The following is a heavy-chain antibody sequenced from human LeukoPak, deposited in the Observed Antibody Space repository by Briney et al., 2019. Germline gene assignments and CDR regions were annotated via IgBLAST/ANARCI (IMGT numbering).Heavy chain of an antibody. Sequence: SETLSLTCTVSGGSISSGGYSWSWIRQPPGKGLEWIGYIYYSGSTNYNPSLKSRVTISVDTSKNQFSLKLSSVTAADTAIYYCASLDIVASGTDAFDIWGQGTMVTVSS. CDR3: ASLDIVASGTDAFDI. CDR2: IYYSGST. D-gene: IGHD3-22*01. V-gene: IGHV4-61*08. J-gene: IGHJ3*02. CDR1: GGSISSGGYS.